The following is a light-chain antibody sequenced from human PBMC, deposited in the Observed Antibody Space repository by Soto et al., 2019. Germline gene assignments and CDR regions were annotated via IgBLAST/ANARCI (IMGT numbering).Light chain of an antibody. CDR3: QHYGTTPWT. V-gene: IGKV3-20*01. J-gene: IGKJ1*01. CDR2: GAS. Sequence: ENVLTQSPGTLSLSPGERATLSCRASQSITSNSLAWYQQKPGQAPRLLIYGASRRATGIPDRFSGSGSGTDATLTNSRVEPDDFAVYYWQHYGTTPWTLGQGTKLGIK. CDR1: QSITSNS.